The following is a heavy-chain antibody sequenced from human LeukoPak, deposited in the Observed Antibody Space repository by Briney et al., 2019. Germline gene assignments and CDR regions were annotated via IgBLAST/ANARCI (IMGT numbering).Heavy chain of an antibody. D-gene: IGHD6-6*01. V-gene: IGHV3-7*01. CDR2: INQDGSEK. J-gene: IGHJ4*02. CDR3: ARINSSSSPHFDY. Sequence: GGSLRLSCAASGFTLSSYWMSWVRRAPGKGLEWVANINQDGSEKSYVDSVKGRFTISRDNANNSLFLQMNSLRAEDTAVYYCARINSSSSPHFDYWGQGTLVTVSS. CDR1: GFTLSSYW.